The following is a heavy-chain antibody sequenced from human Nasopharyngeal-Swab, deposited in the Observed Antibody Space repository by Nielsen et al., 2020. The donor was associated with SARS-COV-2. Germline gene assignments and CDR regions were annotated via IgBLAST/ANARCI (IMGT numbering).Heavy chain of an antibody. D-gene: IGHD6-19*01. V-gene: IGHV1-8*01. Sequence: ASVKVSCKASGYTFTSYDINWVRQATGQGLEWMGWMNPNSGNSGYTQKFQGRVTMTRNTSISTAYMELSSLRAEDTAVYYCARDLPARTAVAGTDYFDYWGQGTLVTVSS. CDR3: ARDLPARTAVAGTDYFDY. CDR2: MNPNSGNS. J-gene: IGHJ4*02. CDR1: GYTFTSYD.